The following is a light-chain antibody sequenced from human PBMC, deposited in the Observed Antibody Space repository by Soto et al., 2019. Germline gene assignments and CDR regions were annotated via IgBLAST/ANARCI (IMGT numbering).Light chain of an antibody. J-gene: IGLJ1*01. Sequence: QSVLTQPPSASGTPGQRVSISCSGSSSNIGRNYVYWYQKVPGMAPKLVLYSNTLRPSGVPDRFSGSKSGSSASLAITGLQAEDEADYYCQSYDSSLTGSIFGTGTKLTVL. V-gene: IGLV1-47*02. CDR2: SNT. CDR3: QSYDSSLTGSI. CDR1: SSNIGRNY.